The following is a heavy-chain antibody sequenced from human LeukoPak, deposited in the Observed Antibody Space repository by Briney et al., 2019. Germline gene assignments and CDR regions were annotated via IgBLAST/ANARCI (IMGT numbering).Heavy chain of an antibody. CDR3: ARGRAATVTHPIDY. V-gene: IGHV1-18*01. D-gene: IGHD4-17*01. CDR1: GYTFTSYG. CDR2: ISAYNGNT. Sequence: ASVKISCKASGYTFTSYGISCVRQAPGQGLEWMGRISAYNGNTNYAQKLQGRVTMTTDTSTSTAYMELRSLRSDDTAVYYCARGRAATVTHPIDYWGQGTLVTVSS. J-gene: IGHJ4*02.